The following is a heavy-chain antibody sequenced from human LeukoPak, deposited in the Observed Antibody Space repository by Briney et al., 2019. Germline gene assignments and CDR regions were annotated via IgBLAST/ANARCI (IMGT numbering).Heavy chain of an antibody. CDR2: ISSSSRTI. J-gene: IGHJ4*02. Sequence: GSLSLSCAASGFTFSDYSMTWVRQAPGKGLEWVSYISSSSRTIYYADSVKGRFTISRDNAKNSLYLQMNSLRAEDTAVYFCARDPYGSGTNDYWGQGTLVTVSS. CDR1: GFTFSDYS. V-gene: IGHV3-48*04. D-gene: IGHD3-10*01. CDR3: ARDPYGSGTNDY.